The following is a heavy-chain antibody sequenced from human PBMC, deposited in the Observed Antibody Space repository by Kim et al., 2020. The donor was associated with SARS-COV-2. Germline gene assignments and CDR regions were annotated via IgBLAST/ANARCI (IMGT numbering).Heavy chain of an antibody. D-gene: IGHD1-7*01. CDR3: ARGRSGTTNYYYGMDV. CDR2: IIPIFGTA. CDR1: GGTFSSYA. V-gene: IGHV1-69*13. J-gene: IGHJ6*02. Sequence: SVKVSCKASGGTFSSYAISWVRQAPGQGLEWMGGIIPIFGTANYAQKFQGRVTITADESTSTAYMELSSLRSEDTAVYYCARGRSGTTNYYYGMDVWGQGTTVTVSS.